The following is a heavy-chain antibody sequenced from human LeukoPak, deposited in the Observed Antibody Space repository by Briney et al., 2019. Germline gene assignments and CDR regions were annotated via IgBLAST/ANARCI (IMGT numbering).Heavy chain of an antibody. CDR3: ARMYSSSSAVLDY. CDR1: GYTFTSYA. D-gene: IGHD6-6*01. J-gene: IGHJ4*02. CDR2: INAGDGNT. Sequence: GESLKISCKASGYTFTSYAMHWVRQAPGQRLEWMGWINAGDGNTKYSQEFQGRVTITRDTSASTAYMELSSLRSEDMAVYYCARMYSSSSAVLDYWGQGTLVTVSS. V-gene: IGHV1-3*03.